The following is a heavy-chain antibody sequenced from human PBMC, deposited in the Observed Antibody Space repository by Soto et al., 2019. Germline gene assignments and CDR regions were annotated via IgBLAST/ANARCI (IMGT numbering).Heavy chain of an antibody. D-gene: IGHD6-6*01. CDR3: ARERPDGARLDP. Sequence: PSETLSLTCAVYGGSFSGYYWSWIRQPPGKGLEWIGEINHSGSTNYNPSLTSRVTISVDTSKNQFSLKLSSVTAADTAVYYCARERPDGARLDPWGQGTLVTVSS. CDR1: GGSFSGYY. J-gene: IGHJ5*02. V-gene: IGHV4-34*01. CDR2: INHSGST.